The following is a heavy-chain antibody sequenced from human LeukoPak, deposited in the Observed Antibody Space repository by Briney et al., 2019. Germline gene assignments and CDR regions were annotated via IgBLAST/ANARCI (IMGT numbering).Heavy chain of an antibody. CDR1: GFTFRTYG. V-gene: IGHV3-30*18. J-gene: IGHJ3*02. CDR3: AKDRITIFGVRNDVFDI. D-gene: IGHD3-3*01. CDR2: ISYDGTTK. Sequence: GRSLRLSCGVSGFTFRTYGMHWVRQAPGKGLEWVSIISYDGTTKDYTDSVKGRFIISRDNSKNTLYLQMSSLRTEDTAVYYCAKDRITIFGVRNDVFDIWGQGTMVTVSS.